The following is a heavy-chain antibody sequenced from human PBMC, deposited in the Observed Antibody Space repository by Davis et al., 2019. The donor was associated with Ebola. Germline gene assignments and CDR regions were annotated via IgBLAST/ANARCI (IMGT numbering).Heavy chain of an antibody. Sequence: PSETLSLTCAVYGASFSGYYWTWIRQPPGGGLEWIGEINHSGYTSSSPSLKTRVTISVDTSKKQFSLNLSSVTAADTAVYYCARVVYGGNFRRSYYFDSWGQGTLVTVSS. CDR3: ARVVYGGNFRRSYYFDS. CDR1: GASFSGYY. V-gene: IGHV4-34*01. CDR2: INHSGYT. D-gene: IGHD4-23*01. J-gene: IGHJ4*02.